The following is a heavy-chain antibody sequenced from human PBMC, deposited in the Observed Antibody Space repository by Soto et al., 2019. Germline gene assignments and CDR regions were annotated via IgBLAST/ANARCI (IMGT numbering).Heavy chain of an antibody. Sequence: EVQLVEAGGGLIQPGGSLRLSCTASGFTVSSNYMSWVRQAPGKGLEWLSIITTGGTAYYADSVKGRFTISRDNSKDTLFLQMNSLRVEDTAVFHCSSGVARGVSNYWGQGTLVTVSS. D-gene: IGHD3-10*01. V-gene: IGHV3-53*01. J-gene: IGHJ4*02. CDR2: ITTGGTA. CDR3: SSGVARGVSNY. CDR1: GFTVSSNY.